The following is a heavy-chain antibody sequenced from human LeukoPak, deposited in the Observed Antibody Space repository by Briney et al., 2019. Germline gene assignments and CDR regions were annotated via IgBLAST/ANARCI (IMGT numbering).Heavy chain of an antibody. V-gene: IGHV3-7*04. D-gene: IGHD4-17*01. CDR2: IKQDGSEK. Sequence: GGSLRLSCEASGFTFRNYWMHWVRQAPGKGLEWVANIKQDGSEKDYVDSVKGRFIISRDNAENSLHLQMNSLRAEDTAVYYCATGANAYGNWGQGTLVTVSS. CDR3: ATGANAYGN. CDR1: GFTFRNYW. J-gene: IGHJ4*02.